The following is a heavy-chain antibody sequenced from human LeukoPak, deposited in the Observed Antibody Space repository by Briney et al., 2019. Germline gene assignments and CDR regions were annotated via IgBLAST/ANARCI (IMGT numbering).Heavy chain of an antibody. CDR3: ARDQTAAGSFDY. Sequence: GGSLRLSCAASGFTFSSYSMNWVRQAPGKGLEWVSYISSSSSPIYYADSVKGRFTISRDNAQNSLYLQMNSLRAEDTAVYYCARDQTAAGSFDYWGQGTLVTVSS. D-gene: IGHD6-13*01. J-gene: IGHJ4*02. CDR2: ISSSSSPI. V-gene: IGHV3-48*04. CDR1: GFTFSSYS.